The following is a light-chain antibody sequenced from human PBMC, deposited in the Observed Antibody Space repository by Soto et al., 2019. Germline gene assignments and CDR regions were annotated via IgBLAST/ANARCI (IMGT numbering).Light chain of an antibody. Sequence: EIVLTQSPATLSLSPGERATLSCRASQSVSSNFAWYQQKRGQAPRLLIYDASNKATGRPARCSGSWSGTDFNLTISSLQPEDFAFYCCQQRSNSPPTFGQGTKVEIK. CDR1: QSVSSN. CDR3: QQRSNSPPT. CDR2: DAS. V-gene: IGKV3-11*01. J-gene: IGKJ2*01.